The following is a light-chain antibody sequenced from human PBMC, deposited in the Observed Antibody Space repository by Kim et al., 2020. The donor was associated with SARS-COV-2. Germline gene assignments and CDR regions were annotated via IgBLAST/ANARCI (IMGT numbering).Light chain of an antibody. CDR3: SSYTTSTTLV. V-gene: IGLV2-14*03. J-gene: IGLJ1*01. CDR2: DVS. CDR1: SSDVGGYNY. Sequence: GQAITISCTGTSSDVGGYNYVSWYQQHPGKAPKLMIYDVSNRPSGVSNRFSGSKSGNTASLTISGLQTEDEADYYCSSYTTSTTLVFGTGTKVTVL.